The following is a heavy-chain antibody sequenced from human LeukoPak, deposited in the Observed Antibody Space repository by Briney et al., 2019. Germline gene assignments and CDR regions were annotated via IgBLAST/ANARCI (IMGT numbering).Heavy chain of an antibody. J-gene: IGHJ4*02. CDR2: IYYSGST. V-gene: IGHV4-59*01. Sequence: PSETLSLTCTVSGGSISSYYWSWIRQPPGKGLEWIGYIYYSGSTNYNPSLKSRVTISVDTSKNQFSLKLSSVTAADTAVYYCARGNDYDILTGWGQGTLVTVSS. CDR3: ARGNDYDILTG. D-gene: IGHD3-9*01. CDR1: GGSISSYY.